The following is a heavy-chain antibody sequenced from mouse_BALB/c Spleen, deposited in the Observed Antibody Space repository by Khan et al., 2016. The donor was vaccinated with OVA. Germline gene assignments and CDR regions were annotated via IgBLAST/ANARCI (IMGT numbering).Heavy chain of an antibody. CDR3: AREGAYYRSDGWFAY. J-gene: IGHJ3*01. D-gene: IGHD2-14*01. V-gene: IGHV1-4*01. CDR2: INPSNSYT. CDR1: GYTFTSYT. Sequence: QVQLQQSGAELARPGASVKMSCKASGYTFTSYTMHWVKQRPGQGLEWIGYINPSNSYTNYNQKFKDKATLTADKSSSTAYMQLSSLTSEDYAVYDCAREGAYYRSDGWFAYWGQGTLVTVSA.